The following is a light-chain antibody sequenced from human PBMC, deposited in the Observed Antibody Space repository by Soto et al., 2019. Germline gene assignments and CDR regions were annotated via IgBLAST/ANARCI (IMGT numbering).Light chain of an antibody. Sequence: QSVLTQPASVSGSPGQSITISCTGSSSDVGGYSYVSWYKQLPGKAPKLMIYDVSDRPSGVSNRFSGSKSGNTASLTISGLQAEDEADYYCSSYTSSSLSVLGNATNFTVL. J-gene: IGLJ1*01. CDR1: SSDVGGYSY. V-gene: IGLV2-14*01. CDR3: SSYTSSSLSV. CDR2: DVS.